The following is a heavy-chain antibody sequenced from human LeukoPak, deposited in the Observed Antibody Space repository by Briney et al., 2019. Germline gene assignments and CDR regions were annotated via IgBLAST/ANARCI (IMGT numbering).Heavy chain of an antibody. CDR2: IFHTGSA. J-gene: IGHJ4*02. CDR3: ARGQRGFPY. V-gene: IGHV4-39*07. CDR1: GDSIGSGVYY. Sequence: SETLSLTCNVSGDSIGSGVYYWGWIRQPPGKGLEWIGNIFHTGSAYYKPSLQSRVTISIDTSRSQFSLKVTSVTAADTAVYYCARGQRGFPYWGQGTLVTVSS. D-gene: IGHD5-12*01.